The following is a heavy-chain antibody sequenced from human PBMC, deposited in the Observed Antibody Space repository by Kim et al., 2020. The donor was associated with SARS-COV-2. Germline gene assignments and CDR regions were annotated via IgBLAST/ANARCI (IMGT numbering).Heavy chain of an antibody. CDR3: ARGHSGWPPSLVYYGMDV. D-gene: IGHD6-19*01. J-gene: IGHJ6*02. V-gene: IGHV3-53*01. Sequence: KARFTIPRENSKNTMYLQMNSLRAEDTAVYYCARGHSGWPPSLVYYGMDVWGQGTTVTVSS.